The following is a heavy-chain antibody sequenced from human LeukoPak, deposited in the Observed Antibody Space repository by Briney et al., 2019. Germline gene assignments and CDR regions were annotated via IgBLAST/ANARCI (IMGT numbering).Heavy chain of an antibody. CDR3: ASRGYSYGYLVRY. D-gene: IGHD5-18*01. V-gene: IGHV3-7*01. CDR1: GFTFSSYW. Sequence: GGSLRLSCAASGFTFSSYWMSWVRQAPGKGLEWEANIKQDGSEKYYVDSVKGRFTISRDNAKNSLYLQMNSLRAEDTAVYYCASRGYSYGYLVRYWGQGTLVTVSS. CDR2: IKQDGSEK. J-gene: IGHJ4*02.